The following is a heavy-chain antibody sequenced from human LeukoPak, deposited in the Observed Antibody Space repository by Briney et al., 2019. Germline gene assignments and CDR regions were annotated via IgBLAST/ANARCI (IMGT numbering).Heavy chain of an antibody. D-gene: IGHD3-22*01. V-gene: IGHV1-69*05. CDR3: ARVPANYYDSSGYKNMDV. J-gene: IGHJ6*03. Sequence: ASVKVSCKASGGTFSSYAISWVRQAPGQGLEWMGGIIPIFGTANYAQKFQGRVTITTDESTSTAYMGLSSLRSEDTAVYYCARVPANYYDSSGYKNMDVWGKGTTVTVSS. CDR2: IIPIFGTA. CDR1: GGTFSSYA.